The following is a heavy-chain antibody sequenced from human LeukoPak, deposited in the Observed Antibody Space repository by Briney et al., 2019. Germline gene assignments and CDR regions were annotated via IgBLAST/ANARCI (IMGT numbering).Heavy chain of an antibody. CDR1: LCTFIGYH. V-gene: IGHV1-2*02. Sequence: ASVHDSCMACLCTFIGYHLHWVRQPPGRGGEGMGWINPNSGGTNYAQKFQDRVTMTRDTSISTAYMELSRLRSDDTAVYYCARDRGYSYGYSLDYWGQGTLVTVSS. CDR3: ARDRGYSYGYSLDY. CDR2: INPNSGGT. J-gene: IGHJ4*02. D-gene: IGHD5-18*01.